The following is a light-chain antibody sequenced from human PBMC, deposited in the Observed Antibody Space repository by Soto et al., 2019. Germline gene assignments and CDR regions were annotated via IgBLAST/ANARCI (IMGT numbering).Light chain of an antibody. CDR1: QTVRNNY. J-gene: IGKJ4*01. V-gene: IGKV3-20*01. CDR2: AAS. CDR3: QQFSSYPLT. Sequence: IVMTQSPATLSVSPWERATLSCRASQTVRNNYLAWYQQKPGQAPRLLIYAASSRATGIPDRFSGGGSGTDFTLTISRLEPEDFAVYYCQQFSSYPLTFGGGTKVDIK.